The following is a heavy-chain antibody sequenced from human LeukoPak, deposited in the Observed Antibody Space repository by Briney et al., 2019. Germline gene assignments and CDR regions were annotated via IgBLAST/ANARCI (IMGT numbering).Heavy chain of an antibody. CDR1: GGSSSSNY. CDR3: ARGLRSGYSGYDLTERAGRLEPLYYMDV. J-gene: IGHJ6*03. Sequence: SETLSLTCTVSGGSSSSNYWSWIRQPPGKGLEWIGYIYYSGSTNYNPSLKSRVTISVDTSKNQFSLKLSSVTAADTAVYYCARGLRSGYSGYDLTERAGRLEPLYYMDVWGKGTTVTVSS. CDR2: IYYSGST. V-gene: IGHV4-59*12. D-gene: IGHD5-12*01.